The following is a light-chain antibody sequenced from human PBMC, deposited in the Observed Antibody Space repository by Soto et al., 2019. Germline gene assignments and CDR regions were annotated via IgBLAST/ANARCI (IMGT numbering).Light chain of an antibody. J-gene: IGKJ1*01. CDR3: QQYQIDWT. Sequence: DIQMTQSPSTLSASVGDRVSITCRASQRVNTCLAWYQQKPGKAPTLLIYDASSLQSGVPSRFSGSGSGTEFTLTISSLQPDDFATYYCQQYQIDWTFGQGSKVDIK. V-gene: IGKV1-5*01. CDR2: DAS. CDR1: QRVNTC.